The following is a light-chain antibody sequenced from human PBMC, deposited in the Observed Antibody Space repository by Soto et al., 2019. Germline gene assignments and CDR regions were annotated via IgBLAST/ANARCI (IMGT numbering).Light chain of an antibody. CDR2: TAS. V-gene: IGKV3-15*01. CDR1: QSVSSK. J-gene: IGKJ2*01. Sequence: EIVMTQSPGTLSVSPGEGVTLSCRASQSVSSKVAWYQQKPGQAPRLLIFTASLRATGVPARFSGSGSGTEFTLTISSLQSEDFAVYWCQQYYNWPLEYTFGQGTKLEI. CDR3: QQYYNWPLEYT.